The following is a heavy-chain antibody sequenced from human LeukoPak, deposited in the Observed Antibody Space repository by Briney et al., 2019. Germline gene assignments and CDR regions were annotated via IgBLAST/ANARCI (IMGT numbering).Heavy chain of an antibody. J-gene: IGHJ4*02. CDR1: GGSISSHY. V-gene: IGHV4-59*11. D-gene: IGHD2-8*01. CDR2: IYYSGST. Sequence: SETLSLTCTVSGGSISSHYWSWIRQPPGKGLEWIGYIYYSGSTNYNPSLKSRVTISVDTSKNQFSLKLSSVTAADTAVYYCATGDERAYAIDYWGQGTLVTVSS. CDR3: ATGDERAYAIDY.